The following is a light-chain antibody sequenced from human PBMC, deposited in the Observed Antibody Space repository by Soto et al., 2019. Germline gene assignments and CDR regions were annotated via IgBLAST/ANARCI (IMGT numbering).Light chain of an antibody. CDR3: HHYGYGADT. J-gene: IGKJ2*01. CDR2: GAS. Sequence: ELVLTQSPGTLSLSPGERATLSCRASESVRNNSLAWYQQHPGQAPRLLIFGASSRATGIPDRFTGSGSGADFSLTISRLEPEDSAVYFGHHYGYGADTFGQGTKLEIK. V-gene: IGKV3-20*01. CDR1: ESVRNNS.